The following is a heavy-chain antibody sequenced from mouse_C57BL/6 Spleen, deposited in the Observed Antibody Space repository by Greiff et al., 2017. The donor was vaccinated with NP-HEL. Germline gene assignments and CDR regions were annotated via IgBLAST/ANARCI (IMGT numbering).Heavy chain of an antibody. CDR1: GYAFSSSW. D-gene: IGHD2-4*01. V-gene: IGHV1-82*01. CDR2: IYPGDGDT. CDR3: ARAPLYYDYDEDYAMDY. Sequence: QVQLQQSGPELVKPGASVKISCKASGYAFSSSWMNWVKQRPGKGLEWIGRIYPGDGDTNYNGKFKGKATLTADKSSSTAYMQLSSLTSEDSAVYFCARAPLYYDYDEDYAMDYWGQGTSVTVSS. J-gene: IGHJ4*01.